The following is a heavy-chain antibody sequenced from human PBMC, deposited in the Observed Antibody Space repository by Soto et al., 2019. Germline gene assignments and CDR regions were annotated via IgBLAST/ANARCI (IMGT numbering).Heavy chain of an antibody. CDR1: GDTFTSYA. D-gene: IGHD6-13*01. J-gene: IGHJ5*02. CDR3: ARARYIAAARGQVLWFDP. CDR2: INAGNGNT. V-gene: IGHV1-3*01. Sequence: ASVKASCKASGDTFTSYAMHWVRQAPEQRLEWMGWINAGNGNTKYSQKFQGRVTITRDTSASTAYMELSSLRSEDTAVYYCARARYIAAARGQVLWFDPWGQGTLVTVSS.